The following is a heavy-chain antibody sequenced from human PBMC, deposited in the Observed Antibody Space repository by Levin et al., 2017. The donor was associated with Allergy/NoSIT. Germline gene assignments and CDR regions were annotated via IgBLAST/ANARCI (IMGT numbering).Heavy chain of an antibody. J-gene: IGHJ4*02. D-gene: IGHD2-15*01. V-gene: IGHV3-74*01. CDR1: GFTLNSYW. Sequence: PGGSLRLSCAASGFTLNSYWMHWVRQAPGKGLVWVSRINSDGRTTNYADSVKGRFTISRDDAKNTLYLQMHSLRADDTAVYYCAQQSGSSRWSGLAFWGQGTLVTVSS. CDR3: AQQSGSSRWSGLAF. CDR2: INSDGRTT.